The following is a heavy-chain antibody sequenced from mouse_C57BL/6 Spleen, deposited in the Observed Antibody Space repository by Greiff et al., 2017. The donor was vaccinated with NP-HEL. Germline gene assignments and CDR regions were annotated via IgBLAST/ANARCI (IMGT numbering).Heavy chain of an antibody. V-gene: IGHV6-3*01. CDR1: GFTFSNYW. Sequence: EVKVEESGGGLVQPGGSMKLSCVASGFTFSNYWMNWVRQSPEKGLEWVAQIRLKSDNYATHYAESVKGRFTISRDDSKSSVYLQMNNLRAEDTGIYYCTDEGYFDYWGQGTTLTVSS. CDR2: IRLKSDNYAT. J-gene: IGHJ2*01. CDR3: TDEGYFDY.